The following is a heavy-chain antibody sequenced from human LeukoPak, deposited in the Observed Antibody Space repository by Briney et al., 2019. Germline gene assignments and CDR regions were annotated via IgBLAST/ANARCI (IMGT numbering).Heavy chain of an antibody. J-gene: IGHJ6*03. D-gene: IGHD5-18*01. CDR2: ISSSGSFI. CDR1: RFTFSSYS. V-gene: IGHV3-21*04. Sequence: GGSLRLSCAASRFTFSSYSINWVRQAPGKGLEWVSSISSSGSFIYYANSVKGRFTISRDNAKNSVYLQMNSLRAEDTAVYYCARRGYSYGYHPSENNPSSPYYYYYMDVWGKGTTVTISS. CDR3: ARRGYSYGYHPSENNPSSPYYYYYMDV.